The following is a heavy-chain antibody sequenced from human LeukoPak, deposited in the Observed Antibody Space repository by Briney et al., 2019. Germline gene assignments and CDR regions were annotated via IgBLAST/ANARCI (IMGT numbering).Heavy chain of an antibody. Sequence: PGGSLRLSCAASGFTFSMSAMTWVRQSPGTGLEFVASIIYSGGATCYADSVKGRFTISRDNSKNTLYLQINSLRADDTALYYCAKDGLYYDGSEHVYYFDSWGQGALVTVSS. CDR1: GFTFSMSA. CDR3: AKDGLYYDGSEHVYYFDS. J-gene: IGHJ4*02. D-gene: IGHD3-22*01. CDR2: IIYSGGAT. V-gene: IGHV3-23*01.